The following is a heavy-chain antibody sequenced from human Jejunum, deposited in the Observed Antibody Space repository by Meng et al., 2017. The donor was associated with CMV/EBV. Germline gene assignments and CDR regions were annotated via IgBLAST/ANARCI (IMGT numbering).Heavy chain of an antibody. Sequence: GYSFLDYYMHWVRRAPGQGLGWMGWINSVSGDARSAQKFEGRVTMSRDTSISTSYMEVNSLKSDDTAIYYCARGAKGYGSGPLDYWGQGTPVTVSS. CDR1: GYSFLDYY. D-gene: IGHD3-10*01. J-gene: IGHJ4*02. CDR2: INSVSGDA. CDR3: ARGAKGYGSGPLDY. V-gene: IGHV1-2*02.